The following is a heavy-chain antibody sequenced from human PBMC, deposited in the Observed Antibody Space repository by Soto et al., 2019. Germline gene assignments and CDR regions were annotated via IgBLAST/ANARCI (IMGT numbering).Heavy chain of an antibody. CDR1: GGSISSDGYY. Sequence: PSETLSLTCTVSGGSISSDGYYWTWIRQHPGKGLEWIGYIYYSGSTYYNPSLKSRITISVDTSKNQFSLKLSSVTAADTAVYYCARDSSRGTHLSGSYYYYYYGMDVWGQGTTVTVSS. V-gene: IGHV4-31*03. CDR2: IYYSGST. D-gene: IGHD3-10*01. J-gene: IGHJ6*02. CDR3: ARDSSRGTHLSGSYYYYYYGMDV.